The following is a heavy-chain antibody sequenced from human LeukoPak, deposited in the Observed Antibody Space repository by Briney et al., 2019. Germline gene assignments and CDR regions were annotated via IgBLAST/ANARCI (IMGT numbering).Heavy chain of an antibody. D-gene: IGHD6-19*01. CDR1: GGSISSYY. J-gene: IGHJ4*02. V-gene: IGHV4-59*01. CDR2: IYYSGTT. CDR3: AKPYSSGWDRVFDY. Sequence: SETLSLTCTVSGGSISSYYWSWIRQPPGKGLEWIGYIYYSGTTNYNPSLKSRVTISVDTSKNQFSLKLSSVTAADTAVYYCAKPYSSGWDRVFDYWGQGTLVTVSS.